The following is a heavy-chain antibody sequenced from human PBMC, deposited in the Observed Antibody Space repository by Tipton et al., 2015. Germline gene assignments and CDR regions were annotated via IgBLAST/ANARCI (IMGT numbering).Heavy chain of an antibody. V-gene: IGHV3-23*01. CDR3: ARGGGYSPFDF. CDR1: GFNFSSYV. D-gene: IGHD5-18*01. CDR2: ISGSAGGT. Sequence: SLRLSCAASGFNFSSYVMSWVRQAPGKGLEWVSGISGSAGGTYYADSVKGRFTISRDNSKNTLYLQMNSLRAEDTALYHCARGGGYSPFDFWGQGTLVTVSS. J-gene: IGHJ4*02.